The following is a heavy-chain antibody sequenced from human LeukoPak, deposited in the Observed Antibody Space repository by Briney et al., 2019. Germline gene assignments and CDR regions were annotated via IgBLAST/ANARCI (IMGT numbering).Heavy chain of an antibody. CDR1: GYTFTGYY. V-gene: IGHV1-2*02. D-gene: IGHD3-22*01. CDR3: AREDSSGYYSSTDY. CDR2: INPNSGGT. Sequence: ASVTVSCKASGYTFTGYYMHWVRQAPGQGLEWMGWINPNSGGTNYAQKFQGRVTMTRDTSISTAYMELSRLRSDDTAVYYCAREDSSGYYSSTDYWGQGTLVTVSS. J-gene: IGHJ4*02.